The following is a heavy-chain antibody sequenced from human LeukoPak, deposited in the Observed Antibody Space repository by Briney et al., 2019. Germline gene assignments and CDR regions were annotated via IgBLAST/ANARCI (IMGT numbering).Heavy chain of an antibody. CDR2: ISYDGSNK. CDR1: GFTFSSYG. D-gene: IGHD6-6*01. J-gene: IGHJ6*02. V-gene: IGHV3-30*18. CDR3: AKAIKYSSSSWYYYGMDV. Sequence: GGSLRLSCAASGFTFSSYGMHWVRQAPGKGLEWVAVISYDGSNKYYADSVKGRFTISRDNSKNTLYLQMNSLRAEDTAVCYCAKAIKYSSSSWYYYGMDVWGQGTTVTVSS.